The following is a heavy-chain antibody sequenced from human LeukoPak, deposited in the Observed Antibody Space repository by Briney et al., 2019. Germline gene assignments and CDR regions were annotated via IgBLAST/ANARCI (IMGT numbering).Heavy chain of an antibody. D-gene: IGHD5-24*01. Sequence: ASVKVSCKASGYTFTGYYMHWVRQAPGQGLEWMGWINPNSGGTNYAQKFQGRVTMTRDTSISTAYMELSRLRSDDTAVYYCARVRGDGYNFPHYWGQGTLVTVSS. V-gene: IGHV1-2*02. CDR1: GYTFTGYY. CDR2: INPNSGGT. J-gene: IGHJ4*02. CDR3: ARVRGDGYNFPHY.